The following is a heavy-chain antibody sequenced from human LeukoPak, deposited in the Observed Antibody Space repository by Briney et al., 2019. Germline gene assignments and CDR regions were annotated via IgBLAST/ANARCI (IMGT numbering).Heavy chain of an antibody. V-gene: IGHV1-69*05. D-gene: IGHD3-3*01. J-gene: IGHJ4*02. CDR3: AREGSGYDFWSGYYLKGYYFDY. CDR1: GGTFSSYA. Sequence: SVKVSCKASGGTFSSYAISWVRQAPGQGLEWMGRIIPIFGTANYAQKFQGRVTITTDESTSTAYMELSSLRSEDAAVYYCAREGSGYDFWSGYYLKGYYFDYWGQGTLVTVSS. CDR2: IIPIFGTA.